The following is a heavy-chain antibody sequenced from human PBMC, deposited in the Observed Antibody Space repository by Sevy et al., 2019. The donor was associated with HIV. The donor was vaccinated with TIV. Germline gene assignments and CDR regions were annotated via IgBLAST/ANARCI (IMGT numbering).Heavy chain of an antibody. V-gene: IGHV3-7*03. Sequence: GSLRLSCVASGFTFSNYWMSWVRQAPGKGLEWVANIKRDGSEKYYVASVKGRFTISRDNDKTSLYLQMNSLRDEDTAVYYCARDCNSATCLWGLDVWGPGTTVTVSS. J-gene: IGHJ6*02. CDR1: GFTFSNYW. CDR3: ARDCNSATCLWGLDV. D-gene: IGHD1-26*01. CDR2: IKRDGSEK.